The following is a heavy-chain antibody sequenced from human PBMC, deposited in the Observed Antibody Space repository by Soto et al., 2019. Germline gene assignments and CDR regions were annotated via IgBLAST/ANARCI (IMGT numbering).Heavy chain of an antibody. CDR2: ISSSGDIP. CDR3: AKVNSIVGDGDHDY. Sequence: EVQLLESGGGLVQPGGSLRLSCAASGFTFTTYAMSWVRQPPGKGLGWVSGISSSGDIPYYADSVKGRFTIFRDQSKKTVYLQMNSLRAEDTALYYCAKVNSIVGDGDHDYWGQGTLVSVSS. J-gene: IGHJ4*02. CDR1: GFTFTTYA. D-gene: IGHD4-17*01. V-gene: IGHV3-23*01.